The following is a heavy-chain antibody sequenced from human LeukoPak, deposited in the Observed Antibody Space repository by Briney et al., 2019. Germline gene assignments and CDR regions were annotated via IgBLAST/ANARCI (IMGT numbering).Heavy chain of an antibody. J-gene: IGHJ4*02. V-gene: IGHV1-18*01. CDR3: ARDWGPRYSGYDHRPLFEY. Sequence: ASVKVSCMASGYTFTSYGISWVRQAPGQGLEGMGWISAYNGNTNYAQKLQGRVTMTTDTSTSTAYMELRSLRSDDTAVYYCARDWGPRYSGYDHRPLFEYWGQGTLVSVSS. CDR2: ISAYNGNT. CDR1: GYTFTSYG. D-gene: IGHD5-12*01.